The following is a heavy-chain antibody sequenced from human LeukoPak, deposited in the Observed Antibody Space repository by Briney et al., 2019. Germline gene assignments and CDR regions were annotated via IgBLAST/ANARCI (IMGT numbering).Heavy chain of an antibody. D-gene: IGHD5-18*01. CDR3: AKAPKGNTAMVGPYYYGMDV. CDR1: GFTFSSYG. Sequence: PGGSLRLSCAASGFTFSSYGMHWVRQAPGKGLEWVAVISYDGSNKYYADSVKGRFTISRDNSKNTLYLQMNSLRAEDTAVYYCAKAPKGNTAMVGPYYYGMDVWGQGTTVTVSS. CDR2: ISYDGSNK. J-gene: IGHJ6*02. V-gene: IGHV3-30*18.